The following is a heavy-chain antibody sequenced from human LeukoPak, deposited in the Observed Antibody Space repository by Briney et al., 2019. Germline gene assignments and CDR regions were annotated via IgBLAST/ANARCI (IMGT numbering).Heavy chain of an antibody. CDR2: IYYSGST. J-gene: IGHJ6*02. V-gene: IGHV4-59*12. Sequence: SETLSLTCTVSGGSISSYYWSWIRQPPGKGLEWIGYIYYSGSTNYNPSLKSRVTISVDTSKNQFSLKLSSVTAADTAVYYCARGRGITIFGVVTRTSYYYGMDVWGQGTTVTVSS. CDR1: GGSISSYY. CDR3: ARGRGITIFGVVTRTSYYYGMDV. D-gene: IGHD3-3*01.